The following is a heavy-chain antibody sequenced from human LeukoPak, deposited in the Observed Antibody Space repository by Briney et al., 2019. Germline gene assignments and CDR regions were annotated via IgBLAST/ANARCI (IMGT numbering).Heavy chain of an antibody. D-gene: IGHD2-15*01. CDR1: GYTFASNW. CDR2: VYPGDSDT. Sequence: GESLKISCKGSGYTFASNWIGWVRQKSGKGLEWLGSVYPGDSDTRYSPSFEGQVTISADKFINTAYLQWSSLKASDTAMYYCARYRDIVVVGVDYWGQGTLVTVSS. V-gene: IGHV5-51*01. CDR3: ARYRDIVVVGVDY. J-gene: IGHJ4*02.